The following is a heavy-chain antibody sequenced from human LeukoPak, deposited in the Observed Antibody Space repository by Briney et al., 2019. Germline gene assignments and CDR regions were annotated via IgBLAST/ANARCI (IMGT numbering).Heavy chain of an antibody. V-gene: IGHV1-69*06. J-gene: IGHJ6*02. CDR3: ARETLYYYGMDV. Sequence: RASVKVSCKASGGTFSSYAISWVRQAPGQGLEWMGGIIPIFGTANYAQKFQGRVTITADKSTSTAYMELSSLRSEDTAVYYCARETLYYYGMDVWGQGTTVTVSS. CDR2: IIPIFGTA. CDR1: GGTFSSYA.